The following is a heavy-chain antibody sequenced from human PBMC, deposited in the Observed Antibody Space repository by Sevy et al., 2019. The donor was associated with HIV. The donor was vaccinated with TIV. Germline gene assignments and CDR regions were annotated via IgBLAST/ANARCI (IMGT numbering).Heavy chain of an antibody. D-gene: IGHD3-3*01. CDR3: ATAYYDFWSGYYARDYYYYYYMDV. CDR2: IYYSGST. Sequence: SETLSLTCTVSGGSISSYYWSWIRQPPGKGLEWIGYIYYSGSTNYNPSLKSRVTISVDTSKNQFSLKLSSVTAADTAVYYCATAYYDFWSGYYARDYYYYYYMDVWGKGTTVTVSS. J-gene: IGHJ6*03. V-gene: IGHV4-59*08. CDR1: GGSISSYY.